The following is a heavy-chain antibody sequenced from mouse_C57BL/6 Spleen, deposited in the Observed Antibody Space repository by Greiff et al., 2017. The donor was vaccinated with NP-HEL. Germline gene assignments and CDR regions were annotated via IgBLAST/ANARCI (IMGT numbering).Heavy chain of an antibody. CDR1: GFSLTSYG. Sequence: VKLVESGPGLVQPSQSLSITCTVSGFSLTSYGVHWVRQSPGKGLEWLGVIWSGGSTDYNAAFISRLSISKDNSKSQVFFKMNSLQADDTAIYYCASYDYDVGDAMDYWGQGTSVTVSS. D-gene: IGHD2-4*01. J-gene: IGHJ4*01. CDR2: IWSGGST. V-gene: IGHV2-2*01. CDR3: ASYDYDVGDAMDY.